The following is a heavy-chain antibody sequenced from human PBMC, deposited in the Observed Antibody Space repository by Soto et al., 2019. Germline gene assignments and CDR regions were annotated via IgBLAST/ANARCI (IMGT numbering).Heavy chain of an antibody. J-gene: IGHJ6*02. D-gene: IGHD3-10*01. V-gene: IGHV2-5*01. CDR1: GFSLSTSGVG. Sequence: QITLKESGPALMKPTQTLTLTCAFSGFSLSTSGVGVGWVRQPPGKALEWLALIFSNDDKRYSPSLMSRLTITKDNSKNQVVLTMTNIDPVDTATYYCSHRRGSGLFGMDVWGQGTTVTVSS. CDR2: IFSNDDK. CDR3: SHRRGSGLFGMDV.